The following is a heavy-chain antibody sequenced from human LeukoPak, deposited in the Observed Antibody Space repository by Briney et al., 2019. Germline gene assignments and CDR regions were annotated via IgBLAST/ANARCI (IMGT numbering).Heavy chain of an antibody. D-gene: IGHD3-22*01. CDR3: ARWDSAASGYYWIAY. J-gene: IGHJ4*02. Sequence: GGSLRLSCAASGFTFTDHWMTWVRQAPGKGQEWVASIRQDGNHIYYLDSLKARFTISRDNAKNSLYLPVTGLRAEDTAFYYCARWDSAASGYYWIAYWGQGSLVTVSS. V-gene: IGHV3-7*01. CDR1: GFTFTDHW. CDR2: IRQDGNHI.